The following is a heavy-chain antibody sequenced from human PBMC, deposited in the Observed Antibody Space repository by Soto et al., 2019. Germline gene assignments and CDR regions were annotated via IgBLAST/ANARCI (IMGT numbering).Heavy chain of an antibody. J-gene: IGHJ4*02. Sequence: ASVKVACKACGYTFTGYYMHWVRQAPGQGLEWMGWINPNSGGTNYAQKFQGWVTMTRDTSISTAYMELSRLRSDDTAVYYCARGFYGDSIYYFDYWGQGTLVTVSS. CDR2: INPNSGGT. D-gene: IGHD4-17*01. V-gene: IGHV1-2*04. CDR3: ARGFYGDSIYYFDY. CDR1: GYTFTGYY.